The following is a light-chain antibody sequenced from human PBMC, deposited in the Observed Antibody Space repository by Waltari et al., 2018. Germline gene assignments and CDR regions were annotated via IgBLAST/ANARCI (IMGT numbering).Light chain of an antibody. CDR1: NSDIGAYKY. Sequence: QSALTQPPSASGSPGQSVTISCTGTNSDIGAYKYVSWYQQHPGRAPKLLIYEVGKWPSGVPDRFSGSKSGNTASLTVSGLQAEDEADYYCSSYAGSDIVLFGGGTKLTVL. CDR3: SSYAGSDIVL. CDR2: EVG. J-gene: IGLJ2*01. V-gene: IGLV2-8*01.